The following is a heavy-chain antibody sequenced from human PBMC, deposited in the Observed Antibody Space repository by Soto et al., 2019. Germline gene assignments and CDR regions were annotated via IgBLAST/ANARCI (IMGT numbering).Heavy chain of an antibody. Sequence: QVQLVQSGAEVKKPGASVRVSCEASGYTFTSYGISWVRQAPGQGLEWMGWISVYSGSTNYAQKLHGRVTMTTDRSTRAVYMELRSLRSDDTAVYYCARDSWGLAVPDYHYYAMDVWGQGTTVTVS. CDR2: ISVYSGST. V-gene: IGHV1-18*04. D-gene: IGHD6-19*01. J-gene: IGHJ6*02. CDR3: ARDSWGLAVPDYHYYAMDV. CDR1: GYTFTSYG.